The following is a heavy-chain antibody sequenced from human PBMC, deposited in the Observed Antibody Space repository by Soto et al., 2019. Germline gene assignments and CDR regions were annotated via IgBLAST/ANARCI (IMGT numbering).Heavy chain of an antibody. V-gene: IGHV1-69*02. J-gene: IGHJ4*02. CDR1: GGTFSSYT. CDR3: ARGMAPDWITHRD. Sequence: QVQLVQSGAEVKKPGSSVKVSCKASGGTFSSYTISCVRQAPGQVLEWMGRIIPILGIANYAQKFQGRVTITADKSTSTAYMELSSLRSEDTAVYYCARGMAPDWITHRDWGQGTLVTVSS. D-gene: IGHD1-1*01. CDR2: IIPILGIA.